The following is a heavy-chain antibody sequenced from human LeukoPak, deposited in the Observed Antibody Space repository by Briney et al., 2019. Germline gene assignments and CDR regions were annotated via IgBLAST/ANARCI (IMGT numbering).Heavy chain of an antibody. V-gene: IGHV3-33*08. Sequence: GGSLRLSCAASGFTFSSDAMHWVRQAPGKGLEWVAIILSDGSKTYYPDSVRGRFTISRDNSKNTLYLQMNSLRAEDTAVYYCAREGSLPLDYWGQGTLVTVSS. J-gene: IGHJ4*02. CDR3: AREGSLPLDY. D-gene: IGHD1-14*01. CDR1: GFTFSSDA. CDR2: ILSDGSKT.